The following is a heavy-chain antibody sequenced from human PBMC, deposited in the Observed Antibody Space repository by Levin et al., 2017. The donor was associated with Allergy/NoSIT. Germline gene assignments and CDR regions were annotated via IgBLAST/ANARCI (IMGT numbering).Heavy chain of an antibody. J-gene: IGHJ6*02. CDR1: GYTFTGYY. V-gene: IGHV1-2*02. CDR2: INPNSGGT. D-gene: IGHD2-2*01. CDR3: ARDPLGCSSTSCPGYNWNHYYDYGMDV. Sequence: ASVKVSCKASGYTFTGYYMHWVRQAPGQGLEWMGWINPNSGGTNYAQKFQGRVTMTRDTSISTAYMELSRLRSDDTAVYYCARDPLGCSSTSCPGYNWNHYYDYGMDVWGQGTTVTVSS.